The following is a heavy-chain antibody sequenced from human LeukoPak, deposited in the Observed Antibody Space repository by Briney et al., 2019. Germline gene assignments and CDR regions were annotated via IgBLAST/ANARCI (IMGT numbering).Heavy chain of an antibody. CDR1: GGSISSYY. D-gene: IGHD3-9*01. CDR3: ARGHDILTGYYRGAFDI. CDR2: IYYSGST. J-gene: IGHJ3*02. V-gene: IGHV4-59*01. Sequence: SETLSLTCTVPGGSISSYYWSWIRQPPGKGLEWIGYIYYSGSTNYNPSLKSRVTISVDTSKNQFSLKLSSVTAADTAVYYCARGHDILTGYYRGAFDIWGQGTMVTVSS.